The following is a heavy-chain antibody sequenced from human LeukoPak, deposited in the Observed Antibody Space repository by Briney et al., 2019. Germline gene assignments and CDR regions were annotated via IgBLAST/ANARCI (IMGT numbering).Heavy chain of an antibody. CDR1: GFTISSNY. V-gene: IGHV3-53*01. Sequence: GGSLRLSCAASGFTISSNYMSWVRQAPGKGLEWVSVIYSGGSTYYADSVKGRFTISRDNSKNTLYLQMNSLRAEDTAVYYCARDRVSLFDYWGQGTLVTVSS. CDR3: ARDRVSLFDY. J-gene: IGHJ4*02. CDR2: IYSGGST.